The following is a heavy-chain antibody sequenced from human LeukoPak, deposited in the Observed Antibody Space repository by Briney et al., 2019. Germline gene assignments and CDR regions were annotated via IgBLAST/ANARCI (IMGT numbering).Heavy chain of an antibody. D-gene: IGHD4-17*01. Sequence: PSETLSLTCTVSGGSISSYYWSWIRQPPGKGLEWIGYIYYSGSTNYNPSLKRRVTISVDTSKNQSSLKLSSVTAADTAVYYCARGDYGPDYWGQGTLVTVSS. CDR3: ARGDYGPDY. CDR1: GGSISSYY. CDR2: IYYSGST. V-gene: IGHV4-59*01. J-gene: IGHJ4*02.